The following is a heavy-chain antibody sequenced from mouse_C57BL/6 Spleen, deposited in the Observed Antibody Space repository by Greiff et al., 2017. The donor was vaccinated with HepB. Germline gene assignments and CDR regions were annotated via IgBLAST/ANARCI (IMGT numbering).Heavy chain of an antibody. CDR1: GYTFTSYT. CDR3: AGGNYEGVYYYAMDY. D-gene: IGHD2-1*01. Sequence: QVQLKESGAELARPGASVKMSCKASGYTFTSYTMHWVKQRPGQGLEWIGYINPSSGYTKYNQKFKDKATLTADKSSSTAYMQLSSLTSEDSAVYDCAGGNYEGVYYYAMDYWGQGTSVTVSS. J-gene: IGHJ4*01. V-gene: IGHV1-4*01. CDR2: INPSSGYT.